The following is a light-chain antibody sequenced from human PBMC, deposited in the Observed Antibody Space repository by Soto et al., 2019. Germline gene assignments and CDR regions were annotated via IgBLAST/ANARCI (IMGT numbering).Light chain of an antibody. Sequence: DIPMTQSPSTLSASVGDRVTITCRASRSISSWVAWYQQKPGKAPNLLIYKASSLESGVPSRFSGSGSGTEFTLTISSLQPDDFATYYCQQYNSYPYTFGQGTKLEIK. CDR3: QQYNSYPYT. CDR1: RSISSW. V-gene: IGKV1-5*03. CDR2: KAS. J-gene: IGKJ2*01.